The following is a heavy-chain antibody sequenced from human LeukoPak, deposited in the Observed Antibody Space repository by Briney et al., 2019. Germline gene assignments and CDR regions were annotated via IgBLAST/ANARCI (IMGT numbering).Heavy chain of an antibody. CDR2: IIGSGGSI. CDR3: ARWVATIGFDY. V-gene: IGHV3-21*04. CDR1: GFTFSSFA. J-gene: IGHJ4*02. D-gene: IGHD5-12*01. Sequence: KLGGSLRLSCAASGFTFSSFAMTWVRQAPGKGLEWVSTIIGSGGSIYYADSVKGRFTISRDNAKNSLYLQMNSLRAEDTAVYYCARWVATIGFDYWGQGTLVTVSS.